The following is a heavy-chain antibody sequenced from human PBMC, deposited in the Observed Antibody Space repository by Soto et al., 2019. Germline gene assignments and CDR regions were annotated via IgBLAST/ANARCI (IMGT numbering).Heavy chain of an antibody. J-gene: IGHJ6*02. CDR1: GFTFSSHV. CDR2: ISGGGGTT. V-gene: IGHV3-23*01. CDR3: ARGPRAPPPHDYGMDV. Sequence: PGGSLRLSCAASGFTFSSHVMNWVRQAPGKGLEWVAAISGGGGTTYYGDSVEGRFTMSRDNSKNTLYLQMNSLRADDTAVYYCARGPRAPPPHDYGMDVWGQGTTVTV.